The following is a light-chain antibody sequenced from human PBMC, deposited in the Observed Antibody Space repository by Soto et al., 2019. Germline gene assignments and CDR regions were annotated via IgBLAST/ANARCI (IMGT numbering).Light chain of an antibody. V-gene: IGLV2-14*01. J-gene: IGLJ1*01. CDR1: SSDVRGYNY. CDR3: SSYTSSSSFYV. CDR2: EVS. Sequence: QSALTQPASVSGSPGQSITISCTGTSSDVRGYNYVSWYQQYPGKAPKLMIYEVSNRPSGVSNRFSGSKSGNTASLTISGLQAEDEADYYCSSYTSSSSFYVFGTGTKVTVL.